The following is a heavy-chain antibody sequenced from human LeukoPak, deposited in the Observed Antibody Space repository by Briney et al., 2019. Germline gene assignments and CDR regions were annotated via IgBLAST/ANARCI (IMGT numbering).Heavy chain of an antibody. Sequence: SETLSLTCTVSGGSISSYYWSWVRQPPGKGLEWIGYIYYSGSTNYNPSLKSRVTISVDTSKNQFSLKLSSVTAADTAVYYCARDNWGLDYWGQGTLVTVSS. J-gene: IGHJ4*02. CDR2: IYYSGST. CDR1: GGSISSYY. CDR3: ARDNWGLDY. V-gene: IGHV4-59*01. D-gene: IGHD7-27*01.